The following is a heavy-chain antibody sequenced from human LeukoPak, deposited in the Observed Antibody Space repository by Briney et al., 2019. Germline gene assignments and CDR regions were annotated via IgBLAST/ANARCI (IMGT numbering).Heavy chain of an antibody. V-gene: IGHV4-59*01. D-gene: IGHD3-9*01. CDR3: AREYYDILTGYYRFDY. Sequence: PSETLSLTCTVSGGSISSYYWSWIRQPPGKGLEWIGYIYYSGSTNYNPSLKSRVTISVDMSKNQFSLKLSSVTAADTAVYYCAREYYDILTGYYRFDYWGQGTLVTVSS. CDR2: IYYSGST. J-gene: IGHJ4*02. CDR1: GGSISSYY.